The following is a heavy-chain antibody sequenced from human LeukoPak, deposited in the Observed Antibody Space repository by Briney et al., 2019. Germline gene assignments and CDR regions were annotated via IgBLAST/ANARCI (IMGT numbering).Heavy chain of an antibody. CDR3: TKAPLRSCSGAFCYPFDY. V-gene: IGHV3-30*04. CDR2: ISYDGSNK. Sequence: GGSLRLSCAASGFTFSSYAMHWVRQAPGKGLEWVAVISYDGSNKYYADSVKGRFTISRDNSKNTLYLQMNSLRVEDTAVYYCTKAPLRSCSGAFCYPFDYWGQGTLVTVSS. D-gene: IGHD2-8*02. CDR1: GFTFSSYA. J-gene: IGHJ4*02.